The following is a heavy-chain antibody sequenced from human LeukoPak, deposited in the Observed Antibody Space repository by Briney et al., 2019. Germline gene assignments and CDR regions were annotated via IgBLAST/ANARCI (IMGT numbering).Heavy chain of an antibody. CDR1: GFTFSNYA. CDR2: IRGSGDST. CDR3: AKSTGIGYSYGYDFEY. J-gene: IGHJ4*02. Sequence: GGSLRLSCAASGFTFSNYAMNWVRQAPGKGLEWVSSIRGSGDSTYYADSVKGRFTISRDNSKNALDLQMNNLRAEDTALYYCAKSTGIGYSYGYDFEYWGQGTLVTVSS. V-gene: IGHV3-23*01. D-gene: IGHD5-18*01.